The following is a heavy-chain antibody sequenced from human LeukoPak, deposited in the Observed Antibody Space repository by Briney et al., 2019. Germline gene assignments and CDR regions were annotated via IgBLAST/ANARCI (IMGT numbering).Heavy chain of an antibody. D-gene: IGHD3-10*01. J-gene: IGHJ4*02. CDR3: AREVSGSGGHYFDY. CDR2: IYYSGST. V-gene: IGHV4-31*03. CDR1: GGSVSSDSYF. Sequence: SSETLSLTCTASGGSVSSDSYFWSWIRQHPGKGLEWIGYIYYSGSTYYKPSLKSRVTMSVDTSKNQFSLKLSSVTAADTAVYYCAREVSGSGGHYFDYWGQGTLVTVSS.